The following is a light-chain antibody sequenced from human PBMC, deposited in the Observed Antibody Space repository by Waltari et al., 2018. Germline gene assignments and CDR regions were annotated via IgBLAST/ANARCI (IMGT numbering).Light chain of an antibody. CDR3: CSYGGSNHLL. Sequence: QSALTQPPSASGSPGQSVTISCTGTTSDVAHYDLVSWYQHHPGRAPKLIIYEVTKRPPGVPDRFSGSKSGNTASLTVSGLQAEDEADYYCCSYGGSNHLLFGGGTKLAVL. J-gene: IGLJ2*01. V-gene: IGLV2-8*01. CDR2: EVT. CDR1: TSDVAHYDL.